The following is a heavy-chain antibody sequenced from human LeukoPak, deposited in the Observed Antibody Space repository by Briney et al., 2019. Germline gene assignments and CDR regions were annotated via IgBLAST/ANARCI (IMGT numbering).Heavy chain of an antibody. J-gene: IGHJ4*02. V-gene: IGHV1-18*01. D-gene: IGHD6-19*01. CDR3: ARIDLSNGWYGVYY. CDR2: ISAYNGDT. Sequence: ASVKVSCKASGYTFSNYGISWVRQAPGQGLEWMGWISAYNGDTNYAQKLQGRVTMTTDTPTSTAYMELRSLRSDDTAVYYCARIDLSNGWYGVYYWGQGTLVTVSS. CDR1: GYTFSNYG.